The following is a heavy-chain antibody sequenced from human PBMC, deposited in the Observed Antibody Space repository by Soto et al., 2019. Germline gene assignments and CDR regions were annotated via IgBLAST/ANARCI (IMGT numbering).Heavy chain of an antibody. D-gene: IGHD3-10*01. CDR1: GFTFSSYS. V-gene: IGHV3-21*01. CDR3: ARAHSTMVRGVPAF. Sequence: GGSLRLSCAASGFTFSSYSMNWVRQAPGKGLEWVSSISSSSSYIYYADSVKGRFTISRDNAKNSLYLQMNSLRAEDTAVYYCARAHSTMVRGVPAFRGQGTLVTVSS. CDR2: ISSSSSYI. J-gene: IGHJ4*02.